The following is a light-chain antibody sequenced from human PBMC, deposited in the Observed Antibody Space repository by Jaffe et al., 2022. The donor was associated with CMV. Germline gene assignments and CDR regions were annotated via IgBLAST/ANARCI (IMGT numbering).Light chain of an antibody. CDR2: EVT. CDR1: SSDVGKYNL. J-gene: IGLJ1*01. Sequence: QSALTQPASVSGSPGQSITISCTGTSSDVGKYNLVSWYQQHPGKAPNLMISEVTKRPSGVSDRFSGSKSGNTASLTISGLQAEDEADYYCCSYAGDSTFYVFGTGTKV. CDR3: CSYAGDSTFYV. V-gene: IGLV2-23*02.